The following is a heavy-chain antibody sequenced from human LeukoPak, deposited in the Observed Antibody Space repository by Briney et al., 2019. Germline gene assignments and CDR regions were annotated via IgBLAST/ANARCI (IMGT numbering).Heavy chain of an antibody. D-gene: IGHD3-10*01. CDR2: ISGSGGST. Sequence: AGGSLRLSCAASGFTFSSYAMRWVRQAPGKGLEWVSAISGSGGSTYYADSVKGRFTISRDNSKNTLYLQMNSLRAEDTAVYYCAKDGLLWFGEYGDDAFDIWGQGTMVTVSS. V-gene: IGHV3-23*01. CDR3: AKDGLLWFGEYGDDAFDI. CDR1: GFTFSSYA. J-gene: IGHJ3*02.